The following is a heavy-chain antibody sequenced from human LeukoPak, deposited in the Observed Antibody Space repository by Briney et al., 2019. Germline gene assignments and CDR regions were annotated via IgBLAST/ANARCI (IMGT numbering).Heavy chain of an antibody. V-gene: IGHV4-39*07. D-gene: IGHD2-15*01. CDR2: VYYSGST. CDR1: GGSISSSSYS. Sequence: SETLSLTCTVSGGSISSSSYSWGWIRQPPGKGLEWIGSVYYSGSTYYNPSLKSRVTISVDTSKNQFSLKLSSVTAADTAVYYCARSPAVVVVAKNWFDPWGQGTLVTVSS. CDR3: ARSPAVVVVAKNWFDP. J-gene: IGHJ5*02.